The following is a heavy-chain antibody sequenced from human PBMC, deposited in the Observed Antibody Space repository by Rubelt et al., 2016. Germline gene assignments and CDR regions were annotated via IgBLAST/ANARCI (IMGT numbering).Heavy chain of an antibody. Sequence: QITLKESGPTLVKPTQTLTLTCTFSGFSLSTSGVGVGWIRQPPGEALEWLALIYWDDDKRYSPSLKGRLTISKDTPKNQVVLTMTNMDPVETATYSCARGVWSGYYTDCAFDPWGQGTLVTVSS. V-gene: IGHV2-5*02. D-gene: IGHD3-3*01. CDR2: IYWDDDK. J-gene: IGHJ5*02. CDR1: GFSLSTSGVG. CDR3: ARGVWSGYYTDCAFDP.